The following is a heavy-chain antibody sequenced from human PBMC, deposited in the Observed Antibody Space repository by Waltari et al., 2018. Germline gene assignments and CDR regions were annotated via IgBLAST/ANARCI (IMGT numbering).Heavy chain of an antibody. Sequence: EVQLVESGGGLVQPGGSLRLSCAASGFTLSSFWMNWVRQTPGKGLGGVGGIEQDGSAKYYADSVKGRFTISRDNAKNSLYLQMNSLRAEDTTVYYCATSGWYCFDYWGQGTLVTVSS. D-gene: IGHD6-19*01. CDR2: IEQDGSAK. V-gene: IGHV3-7*01. CDR3: ATSGWYCFDY. CDR1: GFTLSSFW. J-gene: IGHJ4*02.